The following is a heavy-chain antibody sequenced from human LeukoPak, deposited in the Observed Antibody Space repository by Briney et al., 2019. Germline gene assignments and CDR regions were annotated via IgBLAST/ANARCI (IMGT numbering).Heavy chain of an antibody. J-gene: IGHJ4*02. CDR3: ASSRPLGDDY. Sequence: PSETLSLTCAVYGGSFSGYYWSWIRKPPGKGLEWIGEINHSGSTNYNPSLKSRVTISVDTSKNQFSLKLSSVTAADTAVYYCASSRPLGDDYWGQGTLVTVSS. CDR2: INHSGST. V-gene: IGHV4-34*01. CDR1: GGSFSGYY.